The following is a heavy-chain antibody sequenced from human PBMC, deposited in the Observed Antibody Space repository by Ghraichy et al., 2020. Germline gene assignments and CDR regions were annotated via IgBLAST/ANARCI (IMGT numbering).Heavy chain of an antibody. J-gene: IGHJ4*02. D-gene: IGHD4-17*01. CDR2: IGVSSDNT. CDR3: AKDAYADFGY. Sequence: GALNISCVASGFTFSSYAMTWVRQAPGMGLEWVSSIGVSSDNTYYADSVQGRFTISRDNSKNTLFLRMNSLRVEDTAVYYCAKDAYADFGYWGQGTLVTVSS. V-gene: IGHV3-23*01. CDR1: GFTFSSYA.